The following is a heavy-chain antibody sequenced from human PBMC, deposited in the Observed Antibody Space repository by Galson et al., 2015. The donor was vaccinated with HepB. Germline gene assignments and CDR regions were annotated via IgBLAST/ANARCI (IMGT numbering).Heavy chain of an antibody. CDR1: GGSISSSSYY. J-gene: IGHJ4*02. CDR3: ARRVSQWLLTRVRGNYFDY. Sequence: SETLSLTCTVSGGSISSSSYYWGWIRQPPGKGLEWIGSIYYSGSTYYNPSLKSRVTISVDTSKNQFSLNLSSVTAADTAVYYCARRVSQWLLTRVRGNYFDYWGQGTLVTVSS. V-gene: IGHV4-39*01. CDR2: IYYSGST. D-gene: IGHD6-19*01.